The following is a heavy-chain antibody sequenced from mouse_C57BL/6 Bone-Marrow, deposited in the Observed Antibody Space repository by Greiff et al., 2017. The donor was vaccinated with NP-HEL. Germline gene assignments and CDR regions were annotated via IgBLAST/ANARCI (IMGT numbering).Heavy chain of an antibody. CDR2: IYPRSGNT. V-gene: IGHV1-81*01. CDR1: GYTFTSYG. Sequence: QVQLKQSGAELARPGASVKLSCKASGYTFTSYGISWVKQRTGQGLEWIGEIYPRSGNTYYNEKFKGKATLTADTSSSTAYMELRSLTSEDAAVYFCARRGFFTTAEYGGRGTTLTVSA. D-gene: IGHD1-2*01. J-gene: IGHJ2*01. CDR3: ARRGFFTTAEY.